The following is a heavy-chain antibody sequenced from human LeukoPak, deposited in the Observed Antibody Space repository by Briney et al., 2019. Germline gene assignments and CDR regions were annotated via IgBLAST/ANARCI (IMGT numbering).Heavy chain of an antibody. D-gene: IGHD3-22*01. CDR2: INSDGSWT. Sequence: PGGSLRLSCAASGNYWMHWVRQVPGKGLVWVSHINSDGSWTSYADSVKGRFTISKDNAKNTVYLQMNSLRAEDTAVYYCAKDQIDYDSSFDYWGQGTLVTVSS. J-gene: IGHJ4*02. CDR1: GNYW. CDR3: AKDQIDYDSSFDY. V-gene: IGHV3-74*01.